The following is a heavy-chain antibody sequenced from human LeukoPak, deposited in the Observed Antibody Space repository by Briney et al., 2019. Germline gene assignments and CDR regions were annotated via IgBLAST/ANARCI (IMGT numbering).Heavy chain of an antibody. D-gene: IGHD3-16*01. CDR2: IRYDGSNK. CDR3: ARALGIGGF. J-gene: IGHJ4*02. CDR1: GFTFSSYG. Sequence: GGSLRLSCAASGFTFSSYGMHWVRQAPGKGLEWVAFIRYDGSNKYYADSVKGRFTISRDNTKKSTYLQMNSLRVEDTALYYCARALGIGGFWGQGTLVTVSS. V-gene: IGHV3-30*02.